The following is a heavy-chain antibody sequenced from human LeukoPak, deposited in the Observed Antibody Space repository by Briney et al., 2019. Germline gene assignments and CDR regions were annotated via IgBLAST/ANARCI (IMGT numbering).Heavy chain of an antibody. CDR3: ARVDTMIRGDGFDP. CDR1: GFTFSSYE. D-gene: IGHD3-10*01. V-gene: IGHV3-48*03. J-gene: IGHJ5*02. CDR2: ISSSGSTI. Sequence: GGSLRLSCAASGFTFSSYEMNWVRQAPGKGLEWVSYISSSGSTIYYAGSVKGRFNISRDNAKKSLYLQMNSLRDEDTAVYYCARVDTMIRGDGFDPWGQGTLVTVSS.